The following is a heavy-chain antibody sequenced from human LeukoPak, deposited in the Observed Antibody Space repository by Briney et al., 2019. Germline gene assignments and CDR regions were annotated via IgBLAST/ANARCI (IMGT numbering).Heavy chain of an antibody. CDR2: ISSSSSTI. D-gene: IGHD3-3*01. CDR3: ARDRASYDFWSGYYSPPGYMDV. V-gene: IGHV3-48*01. J-gene: IGHJ6*03. Sequence: GSLRLSCEASGFTFSSYSMNWVRQAPGKGLEWVSYISSSSSTIYYADSVKGRFTISRDNAKNSLYLQMNSLRAEDTAVYYCARDRASYDFWSGYYSPPGYMDVWGKGTTVTVSS. CDR1: GFTFSSYS.